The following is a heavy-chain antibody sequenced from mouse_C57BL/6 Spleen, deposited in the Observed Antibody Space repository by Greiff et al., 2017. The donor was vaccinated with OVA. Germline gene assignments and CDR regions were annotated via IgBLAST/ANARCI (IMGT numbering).Heavy chain of an antibody. Sequence: EVQLQESGGGLVKPGGSLKLSCAASGFTFSSYTMSWVRQTPEKRLEWVATISGGGGNTYYPDSVKGRFTISRDNAKNTLYLQMSSLRSEDTALYYCARQGNSNWDYWGQGTTLTVSS. D-gene: IGHD2-5*01. CDR3: ARQGNSNWDY. CDR1: GFTFSSYT. J-gene: IGHJ2*01. CDR2: ISGGGGNT. V-gene: IGHV5-9*01.